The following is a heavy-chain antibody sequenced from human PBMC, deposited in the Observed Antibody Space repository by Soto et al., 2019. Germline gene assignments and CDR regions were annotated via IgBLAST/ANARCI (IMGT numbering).Heavy chain of an antibody. CDR1: GYSFTSYW. CDR3: AGELGYCSGGSCYPYGFEY. V-gene: IGHV5-10-1*01. Sequence: GESLKISCKGSGYSFTSYWIIWVRQMPGKGLEWMGRIDPSDSYTNYSPSFQGHVTISADKSISTTYLQWSSLKASDTAMYYCAGELGYCSGGSCYPYGFEYWGQGTLVTVSS. J-gene: IGHJ4*02. D-gene: IGHD2-15*01. CDR2: IDPSDSYT.